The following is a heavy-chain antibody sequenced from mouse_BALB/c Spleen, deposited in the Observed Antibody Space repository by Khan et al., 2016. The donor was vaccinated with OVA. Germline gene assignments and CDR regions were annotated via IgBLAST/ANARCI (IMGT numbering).Heavy chain of an antibody. CDR3: ARSKYLARY. Sequence: QMQLEESGPGLVAPSQSLSITCTVYGYSLTRYGVHWVRQPPGKGLEWLGLIWAGGSTNYNWALMSRLSISIDNSKSLVFLIMNSLQIDDTALYYCARSKYLARYWGQGTTLTVAS. J-gene: IGHJ2*01. V-gene: IGHV2-9*02. CDR2: IWAGGST. CDR1: GYSLTRYG. D-gene: IGHD3-3*01.